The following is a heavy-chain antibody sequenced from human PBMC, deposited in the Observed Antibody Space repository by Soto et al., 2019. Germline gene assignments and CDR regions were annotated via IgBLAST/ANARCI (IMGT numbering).Heavy chain of an antibody. D-gene: IGHD3-10*01. CDR2: IIPIFGTA. Sequence: QVQLVQSGAEVKKPGSSVKVSCKASGGTFSSYAISWVRQAPGQGLEWMGGIIPIFGTANYAQKFQGRVTITADESTSTAYMELSSLRSEDTAVYYCARVEAVRGPVDYYNVYYYYYYGMDVWGQGTTVTVSS. CDR3: ARVEAVRGPVDYYNVYYYYYYGMDV. J-gene: IGHJ6*02. V-gene: IGHV1-69*01. CDR1: GGTFSSYA.